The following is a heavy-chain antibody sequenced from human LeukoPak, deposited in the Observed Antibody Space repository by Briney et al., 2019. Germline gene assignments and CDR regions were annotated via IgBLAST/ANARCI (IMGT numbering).Heavy chain of an antibody. CDR1: GFSFTSYW. CDR3: ARVGRVGSYYYGMDV. J-gene: IGHJ6*02. V-gene: IGHV5-51*01. Sequence: GESLKISCMGSGFSFTSYWVGWVRQMPGKGLEWMGIIYPGDSDTRYSPSFQGPVTISADKSLSTAYLQWSSLKASDTAMYYCARVGRVGSYYYGMDVWGQGTTVTVSS. D-gene: IGHD3-10*01. CDR2: IYPGDSDT.